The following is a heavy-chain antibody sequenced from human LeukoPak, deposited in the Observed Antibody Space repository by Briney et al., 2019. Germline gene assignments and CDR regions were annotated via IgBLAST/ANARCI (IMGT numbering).Heavy chain of an antibody. CDR2: ISSSGSTK. CDR3: ARSPRVGYCSGGSCYLDY. Sequence: GGSLRLSCAASEFTFIDYEMNWVRQAPGKGLEWVSYISSSGSTKYYTDSVKGRFTFSRDNARNSLYLQMNSLRAEDTAVYYCARSPRVGYCSGGSCYLDYWGQGTLVTVSS. J-gene: IGHJ4*02. V-gene: IGHV3-48*03. CDR1: EFTFIDYE. D-gene: IGHD2-15*01.